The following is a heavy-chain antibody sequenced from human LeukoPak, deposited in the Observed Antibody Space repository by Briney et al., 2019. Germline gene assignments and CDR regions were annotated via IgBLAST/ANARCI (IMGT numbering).Heavy chain of an antibody. CDR3: ARLHSRSSADAFDI. CDR1: GGSISSYH. D-gene: IGHD2-15*01. Sequence: SETLSLTCTVSGGSISSYHWSWLRQPPGKGLEWIGYIYYSGSTNYNPSLKSRITISVDTSKNQFSLKLSSVTAADTAVYYCARLHSRSSADAFDIWGRGTMVTVSS. V-gene: IGHV4-59*08. J-gene: IGHJ3*02. CDR2: IYYSGST.